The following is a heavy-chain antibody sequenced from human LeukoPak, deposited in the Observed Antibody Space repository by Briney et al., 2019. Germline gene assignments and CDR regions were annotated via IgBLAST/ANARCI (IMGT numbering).Heavy chain of an antibody. Sequence: SETLSLTCTVSGGSISSSSYYWGWIRQPPGKGLEWIGSIYYSGSTYYNPSLKSRVTISVDTSKNQFSLKLSSVTAADTAVYYCARALYNWNASPIFDYWGQGTLVTVSS. J-gene: IGHJ4*02. D-gene: IGHD1-1*01. CDR2: IYYSGST. V-gene: IGHV4-39*07. CDR1: GGSISSSSYY. CDR3: ARALYNWNASPIFDY.